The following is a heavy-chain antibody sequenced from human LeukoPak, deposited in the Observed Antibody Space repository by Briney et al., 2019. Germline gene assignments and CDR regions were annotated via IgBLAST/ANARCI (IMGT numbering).Heavy chain of an antibody. CDR2: IFPSGGEI. CDR1: GFTFSTFA. J-gene: IGHJ4*02. V-gene: IGHV3-23*01. CDR3: ATYRQVLLPFES. Sequence: GGSLRLSCAASGFTFSTFAMIWVRQPPGKGLDCVSSIFPSGGEIHYADSVRGRFTISRDNSKSTLSLQMNSLRAEDTAIYYCATYRQVLLPFESWGQGTLVTVSS. D-gene: IGHD2-8*02.